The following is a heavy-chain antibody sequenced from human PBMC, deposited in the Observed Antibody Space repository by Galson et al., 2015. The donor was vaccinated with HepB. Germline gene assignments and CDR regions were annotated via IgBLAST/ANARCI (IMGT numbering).Heavy chain of an antibody. CDR2: IRSKAYGGTT. V-gene: IGHV3-49*03. CDR3: TLTPTKGGVFDY. CDR1: GFSFGDYA. Sequence: SLRLSCAASGFSFGDYAMSWFRQAPGKGLECVGFIRSKAYGGTTEYAASVKGRFTISRDDSKSIAYLQMNSLKTEDTAVYYCTLTPTKGGVFDYWGQGTLVTVSS. D-gene: IGHD4-23*01. J-gene: IGHJ4*02.